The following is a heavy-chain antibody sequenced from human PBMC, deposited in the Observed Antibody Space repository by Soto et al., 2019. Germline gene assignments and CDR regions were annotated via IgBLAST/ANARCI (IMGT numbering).Heavy chain of an antibody. Sequence: TGGSLRLSCAASGVVFNNFGVHWVRQAPGKGLEWVGIIWHDGSNKYYADSVAGRFTLSRDNSKNTVYLQMNSLRGEDTAIYYCAGFTVAMGADQLEYWGQGTQVTVYS. D-gene: IGHD1-26*01. CDR3: AGFTVAMGADQLEY. V-gene: IGHV3-33*01. CDR1: GVVFNNFG. J-gene: IGHJ4*02. CDR2: IWHDGSNK.